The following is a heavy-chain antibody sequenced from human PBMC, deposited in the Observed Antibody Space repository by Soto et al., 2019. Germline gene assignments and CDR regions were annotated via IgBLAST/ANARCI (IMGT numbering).Heavy chain of an antibody. V-gene: IGHV3-30-3*01. CDR3: ARDKGSFDY. D-gene: IGHD2-15*01. CDR1: GFTFSSYA. Sequence: QVQLVESGGGVVQPGRSPRLSCAASGFTFSSYAMHWVRQAPGKGLEWVAVISYDGSNKYYADSVKGRFTISRDNSKNTLYLQMNSLRAEDTAVYYCARDKGSFDYWGQGTLVTVSS. CDR2: ISYDGSNK. J-gene: IGHJ4*02.